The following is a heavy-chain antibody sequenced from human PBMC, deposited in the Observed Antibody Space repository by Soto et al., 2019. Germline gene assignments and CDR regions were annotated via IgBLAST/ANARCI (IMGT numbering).Heavy chain of an antibody. CDR3: ARDLYSSSVYYGMDV. V-gene: IGHV3-30-3*01. CDR1: GFTFSSYA. J-gene: IGHJ6*02. Sequence: LRLSCAASGFTFSSYAMHWVRQAPGKGLEWVAVISYDGSNKYYADSVKGRFTISRDNSKNTLYLQMNSLRAEDTAVYYCARDLYSSSVYYGMDVWGQGTTVTVSS. CDR2: ISYDGSNK. D-gene: IGHD6-6*01.